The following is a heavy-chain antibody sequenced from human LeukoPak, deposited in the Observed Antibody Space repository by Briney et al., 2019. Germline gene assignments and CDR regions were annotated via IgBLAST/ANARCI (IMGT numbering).Heavy chain of an antibody. Sequence: ASVKVSCKASGYTFTGYYMHRVRQAPGQGLEWMGRINPNSGGTNYAQKFQGRVTMTRDTSISTAYMELSRLRSDDTAVYYCARTVGWLQSHYYFDYWGQGTLVTVSS. CDR3: ARTVGWLQSHYYFDY. V-gene: IGHV1-2*06. CDR2: INPNSGGT. J-gene: IGHJ4*02. D-gene: IGHD5-24*01. CDR1: GYTFTGYY.